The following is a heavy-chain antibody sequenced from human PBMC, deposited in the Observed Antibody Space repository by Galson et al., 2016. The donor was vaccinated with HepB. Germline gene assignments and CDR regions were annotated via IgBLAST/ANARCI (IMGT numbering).Heavy chain of an antibody. CDR2: IRAGGEST. J-gene: IGHJ6*04. Sequence: SLRLSCAASGFTFSMYGMDWVRQAPGKGLEWVSAIRAGGESTSYADSVKGRFPISRDNSKATLYLQMDNLRADDTAVYYCAKDIRPVKATLDYYFYAMDVWGSGTTVTVSS. CDR3: AKDIRPVKATLDYYFYAMDV. D-gene: IGHD1-1*01. CDR1: GFTFSMYG. V-gene: IGHV3-23*01.